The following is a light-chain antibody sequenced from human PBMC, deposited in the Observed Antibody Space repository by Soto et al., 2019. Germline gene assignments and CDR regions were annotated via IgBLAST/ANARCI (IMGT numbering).Light chain of an antibody. CDR3: QQSNSYSKT. V-gene: IGKV1-5*01. CDR1: QSIGYW. Sequence: MTXRASQSIGYWLAWYQQKQGNAPNVLXYAASSLETGVPSRFSGSGSGTEGTLSLSSLKPDDASRYDRQQSNSYSKTFGQGTKVDI. J-gene: IGKJ1*01. CDR2: AAS.